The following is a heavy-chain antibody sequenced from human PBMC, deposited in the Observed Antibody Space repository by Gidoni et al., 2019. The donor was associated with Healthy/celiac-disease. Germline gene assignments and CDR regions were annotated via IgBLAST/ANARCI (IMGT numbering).Heavy chain of an antibody. J-gene: IGHJ6*02. CDR1: GFTFSSYW. CDR2: INSDGSST. V-gene: IGHV3-74*01. Sequence: EVQLVESGGGLVQPGGSLRLSCAASGFTFSSYWMPWVRQAPGKGLVWVSRINSDGSSTSYADAVEGRFTISRDNAKNTLYLQMNSLRAEDTAVYYCARGRDSSSWYVGYYYYYYGMDVWGQGTTVTVSS. CDR3: ARGRDSSSWYVGYYYYYYGMDV. D-gene: IGHD6-13*01.